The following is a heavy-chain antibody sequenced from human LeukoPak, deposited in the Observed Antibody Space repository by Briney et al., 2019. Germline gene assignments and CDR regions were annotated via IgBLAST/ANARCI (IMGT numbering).Heavy chain of an antibody. CDR2: ISYSGST. V-gene: IGHV4-59*01. CDR1: YDFTSDYY. Sequence: PSETLSLTCTVSYDFTSDYYWSWLRQPPGQGLEWIGYISYSGSTNYSPSLNSRVTISIDTSKNQFSLRLSSVTAADTAVYYCARHISSGGTYAHFDYWGQGTLVTVSS. CDR3: ARHISSGGTYAHFDY. D-gene: IGHD1-26*01. J-gene: IGHJ4*02.